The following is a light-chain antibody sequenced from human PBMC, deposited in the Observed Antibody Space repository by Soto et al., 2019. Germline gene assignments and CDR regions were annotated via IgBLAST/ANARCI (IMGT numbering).Light chain of an antibody. CDR1: QSVSNW. J-gene: IGKJ1*01. CDR3: LQHNSYPWT. Sequence: DIQMTQSPSTLSASVGDRVTITCRASQSVSNWLAWYQQKPGKAPELLIYDASSLESGVPSRFSGSGSGTEFTLTISSLQPEDFATYYCLQHNSYPWTFGQGTKVDIK. CDR2: DAS. V-gene: IGKV1-5*01.